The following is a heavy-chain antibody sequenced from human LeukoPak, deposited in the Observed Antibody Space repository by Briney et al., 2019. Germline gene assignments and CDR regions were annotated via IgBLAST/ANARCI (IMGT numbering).Heavy chain of an antibody. D-gene: IGHD6-19*01. J-gene: IGHJ4*02. CDR2: IIPILGIA. V-gene: IGHV1-69*04. Sequence: SVKVSCKASGGTFSSYAISWVRQAPGQGLEWMGRIIPILGIANYAQKLQGRVTMTTDTSTSTAYMELRSLRSDDTAVYYCARVVGESVAGRDYWGQGTLVTVSS. CDR3: ARVVGESVAGRDY. CDR1: GGTFSSYA.